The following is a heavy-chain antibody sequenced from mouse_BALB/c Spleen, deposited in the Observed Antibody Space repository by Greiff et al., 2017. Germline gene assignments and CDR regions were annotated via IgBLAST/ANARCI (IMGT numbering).Heavy chain of an antibody. Sequence: EVMLVESGGDLVKPGGSLKLSCAASGFTFSSYGMSWVRQTPDKRLEWVATISSGGSYTYYPASVKGRFTISRDNAKNTLYLQMSSLKSEDTAMYYCGRQDDYSSFACWGQGTLVTVSA. CDR1: GFTFSSYG. D-gene: IGHD2-4*01. CDR2: ISSGGSYT. J-gene: IGHJ3*01. CDR3: GRQDDYSSFAC. V-gene: IGHV5-6*01.